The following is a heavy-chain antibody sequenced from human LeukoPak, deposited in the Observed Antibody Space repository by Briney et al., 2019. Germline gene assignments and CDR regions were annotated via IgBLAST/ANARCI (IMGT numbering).Heavy chain of an antibody. D-gene: IGHD3-10*01. V-gene: IGHV4-4*07. CDR3: ASDFGY. J-gene: IGHJ4*02. CDR1: GGSISTDY. Sequence: PSETLSLTCTVSGGSISTDYWTWIRRPAGKGLEWIGLIYTSGSTNYNPSLKSRVTISLDTSKNQFSLKLTSVTAADTAVYYCASDFGYWGQGALVTVSS. CDR2: IYTSGST.